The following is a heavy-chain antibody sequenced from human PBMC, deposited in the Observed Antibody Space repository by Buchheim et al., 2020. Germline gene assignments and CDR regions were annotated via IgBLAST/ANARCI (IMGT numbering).Heavy chain of an antibody. Sequence: EVQLVESGGGLVQPGGSLKLSCAASGFTFSGSAMHWVRQVSGKGLEWVGRIRSKANSYATAYAASVKGRFTISRDDSKNTAYLQMNSLKTEDTAVYYCTRTSSGWYLNYYFDYWGQGTL. CDR1: GFTFSGSA. V-gene: IGHV3-73*02. D-gene: IGHD6-19*01. J-gene: IGHJ4*02. CDR3: TRTSSGWYLNYYFDY. CDR2: IRSKANSYAT.